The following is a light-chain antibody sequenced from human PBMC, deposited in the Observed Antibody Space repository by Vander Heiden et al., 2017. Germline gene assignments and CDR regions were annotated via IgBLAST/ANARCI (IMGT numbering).Light chain of an antibody. CDR1: SSNIGNNY. J-gene: IGLJ1*01. CDR3: GTWDSSLSAYV. Sequence: QSVLTQPPSVSAPPRQRVSISCSGSSSNIGNNYVSWYQQLPGTAPKLLIYDNNKRPSGIPDRFSGSKSGTSATLGITGLQTGDEADYYCGTWDSSLSAYVFAPGTKVTVL. V-gene: IGLV1-51*01. CDR2: DNN.